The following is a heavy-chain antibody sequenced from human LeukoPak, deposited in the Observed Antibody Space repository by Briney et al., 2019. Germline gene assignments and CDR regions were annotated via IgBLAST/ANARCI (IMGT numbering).Heavy chain of an antibody. CDR2: ISGSGGST. CDR1: GFTFSSYA. CDR3: AKASIARGSIDY. Sequence: PGRSLRLSCAASGFTFSSYAMSWVRQAPGKGLEWVSAISGSGGSTYYADSVKGRFTISRDNSKNTLYLQMNSLRAEDTAVYYCAKASIARGSIDYWGQGTLVTVSS. J-gene: IGHJ4*02. D-gene: IGHD2-21*01. V-gene: IGHV3-23*01.